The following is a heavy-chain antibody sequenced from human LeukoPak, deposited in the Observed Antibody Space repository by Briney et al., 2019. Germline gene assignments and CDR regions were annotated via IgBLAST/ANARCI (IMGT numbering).Heavy chain of an antibody. V-gene: IGHV5-51*01. D-gene: IGHD4-17*01. J-gene: IGHJ3*02. CDR1: GYIFAVFW. Sequence: GESLKISCKGSGYIFAVFWIGWVRQMPGKGLEWMGIIYPADSDTRYSPSFQGQVTISADKSISTAYLQWSSLKASDTAVYYCARQYGDHALDTFDIWGQGTMVTVSS. CDR3: ARQYGDHALDTFDI. CDR2: IYPADSDT.